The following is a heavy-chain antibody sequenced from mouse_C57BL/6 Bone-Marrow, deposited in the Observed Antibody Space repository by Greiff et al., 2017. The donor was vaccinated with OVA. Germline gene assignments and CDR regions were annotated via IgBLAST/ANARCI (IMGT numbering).Heavy chain of an antibody. J-gene: IGHJ3*01. CDR1: GYTFTSYW. CDR2: IDPSDSYT. Sequence: QVQLQQPGAELVKPGASVKLSCKASGYTFTSYWMQWVKQRPGQGLEWIGEIDPSDSYTNYNQKFKGKATLTVDTSSSTAYMQLSSLTSEDSAVYYCARCWEGPWFAYWGKGTLVTVSA. V-gene: IGHV1-50*01. D-gene: IGHD4-1*01. CDR3: ARCWEGPWFAY.